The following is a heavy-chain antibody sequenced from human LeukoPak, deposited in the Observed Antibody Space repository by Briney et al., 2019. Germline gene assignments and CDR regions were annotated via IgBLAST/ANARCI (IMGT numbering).Heavy chain of an antibody. D-gene: IGHD3-10*01. V-gene: IGHV3-9*01. CDR2: ISWNSGSI. Sequence: PGRSLRLSCAASGFTFDDYAMHWVRQAPGKGLEWVSGISWNSGSIGYADSVKGRFTISRDNAKNSLYLQMNSLRAEDTALYYCAKDMCGSGSYCGFDPWGQGTLVTVSS. CDR3: AKDMCGSGSYCGFDP. CDR1: GFTFDDYA. J-gene: IGHJ5*02.